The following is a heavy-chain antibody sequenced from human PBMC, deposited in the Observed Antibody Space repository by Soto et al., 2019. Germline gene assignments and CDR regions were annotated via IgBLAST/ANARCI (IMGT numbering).Heavy chain of an antibody. CDR3: ARGKDYYGSGRSWFDP. CDR2: IYYSGST. CDR1: GGSVSSGSYY. Sequence: QVQLQESGPGLVKPSETLSLTCTVSGGSVSSGSYYWSWIRQPPGKGLEWIGYIYYSGSTNYNPSLKSRVTISVDTSKNQFSLKLSSVTAADTAVYYCARGKDYYGSGRSWFDPWGQGTLVTVSS. J-gene: IGHJ5*02. V-gene: IGHV4-61*01. D-gene: IGHD3-10*01.